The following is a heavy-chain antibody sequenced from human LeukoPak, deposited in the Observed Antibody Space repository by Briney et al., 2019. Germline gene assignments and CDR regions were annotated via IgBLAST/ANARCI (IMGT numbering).Heavy chain of an antibody. D-gene: IGHD4-11*01. V-gene: IGHV4-59*08. CDR3: ARRVAVGNYFDP. Sequence: PSETLSLTCAFSGGSISTDYCSWVRQPPGKGLQWIGYIYYSGSTNYNPSLKSRVTISLNTAKNQFSLRLRSVTAADTAVYYCARRVAVGNYFDPWGQGTLVTVSS. J-gene: IGHJ5*02. CDR1: GGSISTDY. CDR2: IYYSGST.